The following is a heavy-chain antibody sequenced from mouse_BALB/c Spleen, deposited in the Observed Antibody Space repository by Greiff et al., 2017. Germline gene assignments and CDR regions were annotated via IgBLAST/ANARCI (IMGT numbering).Heavy chain of an antibody. CDR3: ARGGITVEMDY. CDR2: INPSTGYT. V-gene: IGHV1-7*01. Sequence: VKLMESGAELAKPGASVKMSCKASGYTFTSYWMHWVKQRPGQGLEWIGYINPSTGYTEYNQKFKDKATLTADKSSSTAYMQLSSLTSEDSAVYYCARGGITVEMDYWGQGTSVTVSS. CDR1: GYTFTSYW. D-gene: IGHD2-4*01. J-gene: IGHJ4*01.